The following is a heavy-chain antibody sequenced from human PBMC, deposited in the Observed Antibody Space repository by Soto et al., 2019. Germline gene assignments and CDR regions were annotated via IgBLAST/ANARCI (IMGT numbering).Heavy chain of an antibody. CDR2: IYHSGGT. CDR3: AREGGYYGSGSQVDY. Sequence: SETLSLTCAVYGGSFSGYYWSWIRQPPGKGLEWIGEIYHSGGTNYNPSLKSRVTISVDKSKNQFSLKLSSVTAADTAVYYCAREGGYYGSGSQVDYWGQGTLVTVSS. J-gene: IGHJ4*02. V-gene: IGHV4-34*01. D-gene: IGHD3-10*01. CDR1: GGSFSGYY.